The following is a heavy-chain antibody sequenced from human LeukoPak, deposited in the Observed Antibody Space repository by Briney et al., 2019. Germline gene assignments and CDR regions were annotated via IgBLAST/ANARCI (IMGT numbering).Heavy chain of an antibody. V-gene: IGHV4-59*08. CDR1: GGSISSYY. Sequence: SETLSLTCTVSGGSISSYYWSWIRQPPGKGLEWIGYIDYGGSTNYNPSLKSRVSISVDTSKNQFSLKLSSVIAADSALYYCARQIRGYFDCWGQGTLVTVSS. CDR2: IDYGGST. CDR3: ARQIRGYFDC. D-gene: IGHD3-10*01. J-gene: IGHJ4*02.